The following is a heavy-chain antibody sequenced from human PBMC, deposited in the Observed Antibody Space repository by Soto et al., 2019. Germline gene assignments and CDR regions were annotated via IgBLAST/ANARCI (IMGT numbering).Heavy chain of an antibody. CDR2: IKSKTDGGTT. Sequence: GGSLRLSCAASGFTFSNAWMSWVRQAPGKGLEWVGRIKSKTDGGTTDYAAPVKGRFTISRDDSKNTLYLQMNSLKTEDTAVYYCTTDRVRPYYYDSSGSSQDYWGQGTLVTVSS. V-gene: IGHV3-15*01. D-gene: IGHD3-22*01. CDR1: GFTFSNAW. CDR3: TTDRVRPYYYDSSGSSQDY. J-gene: IGHJ4*02.